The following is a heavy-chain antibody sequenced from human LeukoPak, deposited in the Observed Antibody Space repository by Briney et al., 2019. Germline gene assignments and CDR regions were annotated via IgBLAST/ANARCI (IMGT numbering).Heavy chain of an antibody. CDR2: IYYSGST. CDR3: QSRFLEWLLDY. Sequence: KASETLSLTCTVSGGSINSNNYFWGWIREPPGKGLEWIVSIYYSGSTYYNPSHKSRVTISVDTSKNQFSLRLSSVTAADTAMYYCQSRFLEWLLDYWGQGTLVSVSS. V-gene: IGHV4-39*01. D-gene: IGHD3-3*01. CDR1: GGSINSNNYF. J-gene: IGHJ4*02.